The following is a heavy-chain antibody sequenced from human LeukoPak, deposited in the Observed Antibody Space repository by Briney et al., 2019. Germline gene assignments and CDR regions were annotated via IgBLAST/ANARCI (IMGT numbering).Heavy chain of an antibody. CDR1: GFTFSNAW. CDR2: IKSKTDGGTT. Sequence: GGSLRLSCAASGFTFSNAWMSWVRQAPGKGLEWVGRIKSKTDGGTTDYAAPVKGRFTISRDDSKNTLYLQMNSLKTEDTAVYYCTTDKLGILNFDYWGQGTLVTVSS. V-gene: IGHV3-15*01. J-gene: IGHJ4*02. CDR3: TTDKLGILNFDY. D-gene: IGHD7-27*01.